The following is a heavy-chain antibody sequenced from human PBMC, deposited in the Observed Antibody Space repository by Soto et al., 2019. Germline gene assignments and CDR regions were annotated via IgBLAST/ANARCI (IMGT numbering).Heavy chain of an antibody. J-gene: IGHJ6*02. D-gene: IGHD1-1*01. CDR1: GFSFSSYG. CDR3: AGALENPYFYYGLNV. CDR2: TTYDGGIK. Sequence: GALRLSCAASGFSFSSYGMEWVRLAPGKGLEWVAATTYDGGIKHYVDSVKGRFTISRDNSKNTLYLQMNSLRVEDTATYYCAGALENPYFYYGLNVWGQRPTFTAPS. V-gene: IGHV3-30*03.